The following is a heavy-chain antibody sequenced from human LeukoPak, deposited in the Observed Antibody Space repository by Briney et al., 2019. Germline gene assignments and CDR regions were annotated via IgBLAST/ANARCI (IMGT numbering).Heavy chain of an antibody. Sequence: LTGGSLRLSCAASGFTFSNYAMSWVRQAPGKGLEWVSSLSDNGGSPYYADSVKGRFTISRDNSKNTLYLHMNSLRVEDTAVYYCAEDPETYSSRWFDSWGQGTLVTVSS. CDR1: GFTFSNYA. D-gene: IGHD2-21*01. CDR3: AEDPETYSSRWFDS. V-gene: IGHV3-23*01. J-gene: IGHJ5*01. CDR2: LSDNGGSP.